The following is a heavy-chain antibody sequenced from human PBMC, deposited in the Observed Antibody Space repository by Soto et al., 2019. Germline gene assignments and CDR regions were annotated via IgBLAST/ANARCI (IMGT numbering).Heavy chain of an antibody. CDR1: GFIVRNCW. CDR3: GRVGRLGGY. Sequence: EVQLVESGGGLVQPGGSLRLSCAASGFIVRNCWMSWVRQAPGKGLEWVANIKEDGREKYYVDSVNGRFTICRANAKHSLYLQMNSLRVEDTAVYYCGRVGRLGGYWGQGTRVTVSS. D-gene: IGHD3-16*01. J-gene: IGHJ4*02. V-gene: IGHV3-7*03. CDR2: IKEDGREK.